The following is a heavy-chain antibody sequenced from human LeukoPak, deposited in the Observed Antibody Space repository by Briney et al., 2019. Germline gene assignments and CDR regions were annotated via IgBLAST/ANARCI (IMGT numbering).Heavy chain of an antibody. CDR3: ARRAYYYDSSGYYNYYMDV. CDR2: IYPGDSDT. J-gene: IGHJ6*03. Sequence: GESLKIPCKGSGYSFTSYWIVWVRQMPGKGLEWRGIIYPGDSDTRYSPSFQGQVTISSEKSISTTYLQWSSLKASDTAMYYCARRAYYYDSSGYYNYYMDVWGKGTTVTVSS. CDR1: GYSFTSYW. D-gene: IGHD3-22*01. V-gene: IGHV5-51*01.